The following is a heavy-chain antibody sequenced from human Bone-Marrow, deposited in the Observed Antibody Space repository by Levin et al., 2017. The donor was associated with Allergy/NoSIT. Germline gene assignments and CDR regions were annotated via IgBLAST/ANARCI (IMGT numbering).Heavy chain of an antibody. CDR2: ISYDGSNK. Sequence: PGGSLRLSCAASGFTFSSYGMHWVRQAPGKGLEWVAVISYDGSNKYYADSVKGRFTISRDNSKNTLYLQMNSLRAEDTAVYYCATSIGAAMVTGSDYWGQGTLVTVSS. CDR1: GFTFSSYG. CDR3: ATSIGAAMVTGSDY. J-gene: IGHJ4*02. D-gene: IGHD5-18*01. V-gene: IGHV3-30*03.